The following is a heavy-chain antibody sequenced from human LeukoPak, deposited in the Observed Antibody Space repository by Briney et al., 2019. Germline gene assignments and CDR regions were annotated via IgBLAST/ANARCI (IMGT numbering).Heavy chain of an antibody. Sequence: SETLSLTCTVSGGSISSGGYYWSWIRQHPGKGLEWIGYIYYSGSTCYNPSPKSRVTISVDTSKNQFSLRLSSVTAADTAVYYCAIIVVIPAAPDAFDIWGQGTMVTVSS. CDR3: AIIVVIPAAPDAFDI. V-gene: IGHV4-31*03. J-gene: IGHJ3*02. CDR2: IYYSGST. CDR1: GGSISSGGYY. D-gene: IGHD2-2*01.